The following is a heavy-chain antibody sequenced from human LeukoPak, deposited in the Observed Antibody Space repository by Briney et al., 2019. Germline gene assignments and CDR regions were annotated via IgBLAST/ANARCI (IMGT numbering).Heavy chain of an antibody. CDR2: IYSGGST. CDR3: AKPWADSSGPYYMDV. CDR1: GFTVSSNY. Sequence: PGGSLRLSCAASGFTVSSNYMSWVRQTPGKGLEWVSVIYSGGSTYYADSVKGRFTISRHNSKNTLYLQMNSLRAEDTAVYYCAKPWADSSGPYYMDVWGKGTTVTVSS. J-gene: IGHJ6*03. V-gene: IGHV3-53*01. D-gene: IGHD3-22*01.